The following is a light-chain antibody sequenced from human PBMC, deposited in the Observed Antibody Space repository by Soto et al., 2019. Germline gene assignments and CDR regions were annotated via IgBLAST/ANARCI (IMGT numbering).Light chain of an antibody. J-gene: IGKJ4*02. Sequence: ITQPPPSLPASVEGRALITSLSSQSVINNLYWYQQKPGRAPKRLIYAASTLQSGVPSWFSGSGSGTDFTLTIISLQPEDVVTYYCQQRYSTPLTFGGGTKVDIK. CDR3: QQRYSTPLT. CDR2: AAS. CDR1: QSVINN. V-gene: IGKV1-39*01.